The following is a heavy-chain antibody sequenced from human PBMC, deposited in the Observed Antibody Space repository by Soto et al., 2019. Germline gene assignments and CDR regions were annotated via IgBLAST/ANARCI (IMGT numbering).Heavy chain of an antibody. CDR1: GGSISSYY. CDR3: ARWRAATRTPSWYYFDY. D-gene: IGHD2-15*01. V-gene: IGHV4-59*01. CDR2: IYYSGST. Sequence: ETLSLTCTVSGGSISSYYWSWIRQPPGKGLEWIGYIYYSGSTNYNPSLKSRVTISVDTSKNQFSLKLSSVTAADTAVYYCARWRAATRTPSWYYFDYWGQGTLVTVSS. J-gene: IGHJ4*02.